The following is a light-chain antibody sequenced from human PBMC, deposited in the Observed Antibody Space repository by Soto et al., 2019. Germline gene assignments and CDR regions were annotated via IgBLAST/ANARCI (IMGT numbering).Light chain of an antibody. CDR1: SSDVGAYKY. Sequence: QSVLTQPPSASGSPGQTVAISCTGSSSDVGAYKYVSWYQQHPGKAPKLLIYDIIQRPSGVPARFSGSKSGNTAFLTVSGLQPEDEADYYCCSYTTSSTYVFGTGTKLTVL. CDR3: CSYTTSSTYV. CDR2: DII. J-gene: IGLJ1*01. V-gene: IGLV2-8*01.